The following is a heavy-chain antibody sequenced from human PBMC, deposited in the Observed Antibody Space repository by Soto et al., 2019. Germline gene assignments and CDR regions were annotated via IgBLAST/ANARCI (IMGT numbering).Heavy chain of an antibody. CDR3: ARGGYRTLAWFDP. CDR1: GGAISNYC. D-gene: IGHD5-18*01. Sequence: PSETLSLTCTVSGGAISNYCWSWIRQSPGKGLEWIANIYHSGTTNYNLSLKGRVSISIDSSKNQVSLRLKSVTAADTAVYYCARGGYRTLAWFDPWGQGTLVTVSS. CDR2: IYHSGTT. J-gene: IGHJ5*02. V-gene: IGHV4-59*01.